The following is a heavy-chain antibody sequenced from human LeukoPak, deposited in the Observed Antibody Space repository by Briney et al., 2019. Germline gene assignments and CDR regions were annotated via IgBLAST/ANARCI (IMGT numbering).Heavy chain of an antibody. D-gene: IGHD3-22*01. J-gene: IGHJ4*02. CDR1: GYTFTSYG. CDR3: ARDGGAYYYDSSGYSDFDY. Sequence: ASVKVSCQASGYTFTSYGISWVRQAPGQGLEWMGWINTNTGNPTYAQGFTGRFVFSLDTSVSTAYLQISSLKAEDTAVYYCARDGGAYYYDSSGYSDFDYWGQGTLVTVSS. V-gene: IGHV7-4-1*02. CDR2: INTNTGNP.